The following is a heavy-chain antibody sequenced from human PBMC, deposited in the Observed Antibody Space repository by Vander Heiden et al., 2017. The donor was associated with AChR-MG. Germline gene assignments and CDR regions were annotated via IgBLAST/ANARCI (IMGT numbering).Heavy chain of an antibody. Sequence: QVQLVESGGGVVQPGRSPRLSCAASGFTFSTYGMHWFRPAPGKGLEWVAFIWYDGSNEDYADSVKGRFTISRDNSKSTLYLQMNSLKAEDSAIYYCVKSGYSGEIYHYYHLDVWGKGTTVTVSS. CDR1: GFTFSTYG. J-gene: IGHJ6*03. V-gene: IGHV3-33*06. CDR3: VKSGYSGEIYHYYHLDV. CDR2: IWYDGSNE. D-gene: IGHD5-12*01.